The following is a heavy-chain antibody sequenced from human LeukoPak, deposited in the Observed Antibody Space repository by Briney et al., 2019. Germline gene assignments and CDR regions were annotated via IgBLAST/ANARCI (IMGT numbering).Heavy chain of an antibody. J-gene: IGHJ3*02. CDR1: GGSLTNYY. CDR3: ARDDGSGSYSPNAFDI. V-gene: IGHV4-34*01. Sequence: SETLSLTCAVFGGSLTNYYWSWIRQPPGKGLEWIGEINHSGSTNNNPSLKSRVTISVDTSKNQFSLKLSSVTAADTAVYYCARDDGSGSYSPNAFDIWGQGTMVTVSS. CDR2: INHSGST. D-gene: IGHD1-26*01.